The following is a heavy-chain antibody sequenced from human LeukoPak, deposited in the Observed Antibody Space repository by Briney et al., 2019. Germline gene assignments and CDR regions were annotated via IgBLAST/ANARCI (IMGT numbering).Heavy chain of an antibody. CDR3: ARDRGYSSSWYYYYYMDV. CDR1: GGSFSGYY. D-gene: IGHD6-13*01. V-gene: IGHV4-4*07. Sequence: PSETLSLTCAVYGGSFSGYYWSWIRQPAGKGLEWIGRIYTSGSTNYNPSLKSRVTMSVDTSKNQFSLKVSSVTAADTAVYYCARDRGYSSSWYYYYYMDVWGKGTTVTVSS. CDR2: IYTSGST. J-gene: IGHJ6*03.